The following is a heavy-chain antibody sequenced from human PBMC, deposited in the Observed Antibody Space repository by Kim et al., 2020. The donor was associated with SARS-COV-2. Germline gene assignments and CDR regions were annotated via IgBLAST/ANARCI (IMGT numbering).Heavy chain of an antibody. CDR3: AKELYGSGTFDF. D-gene: IGHD3-10*01. Sequence: NFQGRDLITWDTSESTAYMQLSRLQSEDTAVYYCAKELYGSGTFDFWGQGTLVTVSS. J-gene: IGHJ4*02. V-gene: IGHV1-3*01.